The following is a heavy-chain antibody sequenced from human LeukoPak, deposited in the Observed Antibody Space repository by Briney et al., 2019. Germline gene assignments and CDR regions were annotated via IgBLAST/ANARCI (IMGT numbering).Heavy chain of an antibody. J-gene: IGHJ6*03. CDR3: ARNEAGYHYYIGA. Sequence: GGSLRLSCAASGFTFSNYAMIWVRQAPGKGLECVSTINGEMNFKYYADSVKGRFTVSRDNSKNTLYLHMSNVRPEDTATYYCARNEAGYHYYIGAWGERITVTVSS. D-gene: IGHD1-14*01. CDR1: GFTFSNYA. CDR2: INGEMNFK. V-gene: IGHV3-23*01.